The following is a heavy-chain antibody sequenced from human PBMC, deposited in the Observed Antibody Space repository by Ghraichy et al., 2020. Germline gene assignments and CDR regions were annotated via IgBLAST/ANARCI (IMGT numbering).Heavy chain of an antibody. V-gene: IGHV4-39*01. CDR2: IYYSGSA. D-gene: IGHD6-19*01. CDR3: ARHGSSGWYDKYYFDY. Sequence: SETLSLTCTVSGGSISSSSYYWGWIRQPPGKGLEWIGSIYYSGSAYYNPSLKSRVTISVDMSKNQFSLKLSSVTAADTAVYYCARHGSSGWYDKYYFDYWGQGTLVTVSS. CDR1: GGSISSSSYY. J-gene: IGHJ4*02.